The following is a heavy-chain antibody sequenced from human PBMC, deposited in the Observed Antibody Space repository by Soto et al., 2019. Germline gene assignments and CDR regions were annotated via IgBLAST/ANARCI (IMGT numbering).Heavy chain of an antibody. CDR1: GYTFTSYY. V-gene: IGHV1-46*01. CDR3: ARAMVRGVFFDY. J-gene: IGHJ4*02. Sequence: EASVKVSCXASGYTFTSYYMHWVRQAPGQGLEWMGIINPSGGSTSYAQKFQGRVTITRDTSTSTVYMELSSLRSEDTAVYYCARAMVRGVFFDYWGQGTLVTVS. CDR2: INPSGGST. D-gene: IGHD3-10*01.